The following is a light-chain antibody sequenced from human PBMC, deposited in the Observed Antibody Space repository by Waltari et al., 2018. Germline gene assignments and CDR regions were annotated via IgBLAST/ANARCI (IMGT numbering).Light chain of an antibody. Sequence: DIVLTQSPATLALSPGERATLSCRASQSVSTSLAWYQQKPGQAPRLLIYDASNRATDIPARFSGSGSVTDFTLTISSLEPEDFAVYYCQQRSDWYTFGQGTKLEIK. V-gene: IGKV3-11*01. J-gene: IGKJ2*01. CDR1: QSVSTS. CDR2: DAS. CDR3: QQRSDWYT.